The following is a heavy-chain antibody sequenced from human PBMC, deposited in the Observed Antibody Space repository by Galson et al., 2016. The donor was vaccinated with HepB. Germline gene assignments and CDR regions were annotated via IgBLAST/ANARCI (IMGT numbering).Heavy chain of an antibody. CDR1: GFTFSSYG. CDR2: MIYDGSKQ. J-gene: IGHJ3*02. CDR3: AKDDDDYDDAFDI. Sequence: SLRLPCAASGFTFSSYGMHWVRQAPGKGLEWVALMIYDGSKQYYEDSVKGRFTISRDNSKNTLYLQMDSLRAEDTAVYYCAKDDDDYDDAFDIWGQGTMVTVSS. V-gene: IGHV3-30*18. D-gene: IGHD4-17*01.